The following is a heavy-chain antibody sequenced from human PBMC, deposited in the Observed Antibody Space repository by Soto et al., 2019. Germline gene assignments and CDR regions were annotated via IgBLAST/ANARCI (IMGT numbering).Heavy chain of an antibody. CDR3: ARHMKTGIYFDY. V-gene: IGHV4-59*08. D-gene: IGHD1-1*01. J-gene: IGHJ4*02. CDR1: GGSISSYY. Sequence: PSETLSLTCTVSGGSISSYYWSWIRQPPGKGLEWIGYIYYSGSTNYNPSLKSRVTISVDTSKNQFSLKLSSVTAADTAVYYCARHMKTGIYFDYWGQGTLVTVSS. CDR2: IYYSGST.